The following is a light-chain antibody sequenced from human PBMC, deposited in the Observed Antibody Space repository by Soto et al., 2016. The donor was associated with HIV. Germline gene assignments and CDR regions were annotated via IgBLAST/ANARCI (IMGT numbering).Light chain of an antibody. Sequence: SYELTQPPSVSVLPGQTATITCSGDSLPKQYAFWYQQKPGQAPVMIVSKNTERPSGVPERFSGSTSGTTITLTISRVQAEDEADYYCQSADFIGLYVLFGGGTTLTVL. J-gene: IGLJ2*01. V-gene: IGLV3-25*03. CDR2: KNT. CDR1: SLPKQY. CDR3: QSADFIGLYVL.